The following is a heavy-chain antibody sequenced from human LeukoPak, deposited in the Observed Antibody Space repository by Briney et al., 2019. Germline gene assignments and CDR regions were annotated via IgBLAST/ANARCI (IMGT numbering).Heavy chain of an antibody. V-gene: IGHV4-39*07. D-gene: IGHD4-17*01. Sequence: SETLSLTCTVSGGSISSSSYYWGWIRQPPGKGLEWIGSIYYSGSTNYNPSLKSRVTISVDTSKNQFSLKLSSVTAADTAVYYCARDLYGSIYYYYGMDVWGQGTTVTVSS. CDR3: ARDLYGSIYYYYGMDV. J-gene: IGHJ6*02. CDR1: GGSISSSSYY. CDR2: IYYSGST.